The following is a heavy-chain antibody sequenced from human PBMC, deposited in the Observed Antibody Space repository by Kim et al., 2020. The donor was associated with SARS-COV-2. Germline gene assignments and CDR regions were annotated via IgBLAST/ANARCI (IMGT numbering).Heavy chain of an antibody. CDR3: VRDRGFGDYRHADY. CDR1: GFTFSSYS. J-gene: IGHJ4*02. V-gene: IGHV3-48*02. Sequence: GGSLRLSCTVSGFTFSSYSMEWVRQAPGKGLEWVSVISYGGSNIYYADSVKGRFTISRDDPNNSLYLQMNSLSDEDTAVYYCVRDRGFGDYRHADYWGQGSQVTVSS. D-gene: IGHD4-17*01. CDR2: ISYGGSNI.